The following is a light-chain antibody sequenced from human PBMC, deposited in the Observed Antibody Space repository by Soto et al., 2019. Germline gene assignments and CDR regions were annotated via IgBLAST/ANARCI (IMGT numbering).Light chain of an antibody. J-gene: IGKJ5*01. CDR2: AGS. CDR1: QSISIN. CDR3: QQRDYWQVT. V-gene: IGKV3-15*01. Sequence: EIVMTQSPATLSVSPGERAILSCRASQSISINVAWYQQKPGQAXXXXXXAGSXRATGVPARFSGSWSGTEFTLTISSLQSEDFAVYYCQQRDYWQVTFGQGTRLEIK.